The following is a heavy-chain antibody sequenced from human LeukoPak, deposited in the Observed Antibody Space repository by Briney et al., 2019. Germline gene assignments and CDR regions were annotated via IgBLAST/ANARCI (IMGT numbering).Heavy chain of an antibody. CDR2: ISGSGGST. CDR3: AKDHPPYDYVWGSYRRYYYYMDV. J-gene: IGHJ6*03. D-gene: IGHD3-16*02. Sequence: EGSLRLSCAASGFTFSSYAMSWVRQAPGKGLEWVSAISGSGGSTYYADSVKGRFTISRDNSKNTLYLQMNSLRVEDTAVYYCAKDHPPYDYVWGSYRRYYYYMDVWGKGTTVTVSS. CDR1: GFTFSSYA. V-gene: IGHV3-23*01.